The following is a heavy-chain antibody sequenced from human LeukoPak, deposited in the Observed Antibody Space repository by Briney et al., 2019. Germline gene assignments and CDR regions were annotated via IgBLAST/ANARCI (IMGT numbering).Heavy chain of an antibody. Sequence: GASVKVSCKASGYTFTSYGISWVRQAPGQGLEWMGWISAYNGNTNYAQKLQGRVTMTTDTSTSTAYMELRSLRSDDTAVYYCARAPIGAVPAAIIDPWGQGTLVTVSS. D-gene: IGHD2-2*01. J-gene: IGHJ5*02. CDR3: ARAPIGAVPAAIIDP. V-gene: IGHV1-18*01. CDR2: ISAYNGNT. CDR1: GYTFTSYG.